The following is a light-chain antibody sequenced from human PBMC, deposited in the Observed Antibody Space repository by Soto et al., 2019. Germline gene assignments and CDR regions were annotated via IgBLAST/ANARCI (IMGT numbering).Light chain of an antibody. CDR3: QQYNSYWT. J-gene: IGKJ1*01. Sequence: DVQMTQSPSSLSASVGDRITITCRASQSIRSFLNWFQQKPGKAPKLLIYDASSLESGVPSRFSGSGSGTEFTLTISSLQPDDFATYYCQQYNSYWTFGQGTKVDI. CDR2: DAS. CDR1: QSIRSF. V-gene: IGKV1-5*01.